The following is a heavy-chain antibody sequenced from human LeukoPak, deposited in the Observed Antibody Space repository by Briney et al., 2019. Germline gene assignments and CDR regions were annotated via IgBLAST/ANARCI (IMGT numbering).Heavy chain of an antibody. CDR1: GGSISSGGYY. D-gene: IGHD6-13*01. CDR3: ASRRVAAAGTADHWYFDL. CDR2: IYYSGST. Sequence: PSETLSLTCTVSGGSISSGGYYWNWIRQHPGKGLEWIGYIYYSGSTYYNPSLKSRVTISVDTSKNQFSLKLSSVTAADTAVYYCASRRVAAAGTADHWYFDLWGRGTLVTVSS. J-gene: IGHJ2*01. V-gene: IGHV4-31*03.